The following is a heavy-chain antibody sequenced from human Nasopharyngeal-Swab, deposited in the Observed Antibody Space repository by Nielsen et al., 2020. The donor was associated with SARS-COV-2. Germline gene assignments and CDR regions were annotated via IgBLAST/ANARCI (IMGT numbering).Heavy chain of an antibody. CDR1: GESFSGYY. J-gene: IGHJ4*02. CDR2: INHSGTT. V-gene: IGHV4-34*01. Sequence: GSLRLSCAVYGESFSGYYWSWIRQPPGQGLEWVGEINHSGTTNCNPSLKSRVTISVDTSKNQFSLKMSSVTAADTAVYYCARGGYYCGGDCYHTLDYWGQGTLVTVSS. CDR3: ARGGYYCGGDCYHTLDY. D-gene: IGHD2-21*02.